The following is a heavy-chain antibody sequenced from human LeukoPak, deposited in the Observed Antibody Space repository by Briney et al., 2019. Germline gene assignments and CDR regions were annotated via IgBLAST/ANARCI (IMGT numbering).Heavy chain of an antibody. V-gene: IGHV1-69*04. CDR1: GGTFIIYA. CDR3: AGGEIYDY. Sequence: SVTVSCKASGGTFIIYAISWVRQAPGQGLEWMGRIIPILGIANYAQEFQGRVTITADKSTSTAYMELSSLRSEDTAVYYCAGGEIYDYWGQGTLVTVSS. J-gene: IGHJ4*02. CDR2: IIPILGIA. D-gene: IGHD1-26*01.